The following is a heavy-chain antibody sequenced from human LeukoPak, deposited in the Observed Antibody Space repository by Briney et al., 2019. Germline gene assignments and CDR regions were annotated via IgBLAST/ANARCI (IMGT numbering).Heavy chain of an antibody. CDR2: ISSSGSTI. Sequence: PGGSLRLSCAASGFTFSSYEMNWVPQAPGKGLEWVSYISSSGSTIYYADSVKGRFTISRDNAKNSLYLQMNSLRAEDTAVYYCARDVEYSSSSTTGYYFDYWGQGTLVTVSS. D-gene: IGHD6-6*01. CDR1: GFTFSSYE. V-gene: IGHV3-48*03. J-gene: IGHJ4*02. CDR3: ARDVEYSSSSTTGYYFDY.